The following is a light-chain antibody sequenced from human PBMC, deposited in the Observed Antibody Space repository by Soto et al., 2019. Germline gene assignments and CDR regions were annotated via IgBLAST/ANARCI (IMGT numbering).Light chain of an antibody. Sequence: QSVLTQPPSASGTPGQRVTISCSGSSSNIGSNTANWYQQLPGTAPKLLIYRNNQRPSGVPDRFSGSKSGTSASLAISGLRSEDEADYYCAAWDDSLSGWVFGGGTKLTVL. CDR3: AAWDDSLSGWV. J-gene: IGLJ3*02. V-gene: IGLV1-47*01. CDR2: RNN. CDR1: SSNIGSNT.